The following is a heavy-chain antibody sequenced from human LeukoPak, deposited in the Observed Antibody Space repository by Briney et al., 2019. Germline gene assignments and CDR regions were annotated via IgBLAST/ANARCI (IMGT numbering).Heavy chain of an antibody. CDR3: ARRTIAAAGNNWFDP. V-gene: IGHV1-18*01. CDR1: GGTFSSYA. CDR2: ISAYNGNI. J-gene: IGHJ5*02. D-gene: IGHD6-13*01. Sequence: ASVKVSCKASGGTFSSYAISWVRQAPGQGLEWMGWISAYNGNINYAQKLQDRATMTTDTSTSTAYMELRSLRSDDTAVYYCARRTIAAAGNNWFDPWGQGTLVTVSS.